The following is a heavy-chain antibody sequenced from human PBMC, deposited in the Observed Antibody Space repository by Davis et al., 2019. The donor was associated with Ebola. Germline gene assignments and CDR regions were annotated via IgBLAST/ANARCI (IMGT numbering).Heavy chain of an antibody. D-gene: IGHD5-12*01. CDR3: LKASHGYSGYEGGHYYYYGMDV. CDR2: INPGDADT. V-gene: IGHV5-51*01. Sequence: GESLKISCTASGYSFISYWIGWVRQMPGKGLEWMATINPGDADTRYTPSFQGQVTISTDNSISTAYLQWSSLKASDTAMYYCLKASHGYSGYEGGHYYYYGMDVWGQGTTVTVSS. CDR1: GYSFISYW. J-gene: IGHJ6*02.